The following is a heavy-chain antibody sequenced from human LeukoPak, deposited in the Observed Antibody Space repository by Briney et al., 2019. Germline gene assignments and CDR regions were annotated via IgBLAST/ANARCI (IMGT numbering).Heavy chain of an antibody. D-gene: IGHD4-17*01. CDR2: ISSSSSYI. Sequence: GGSLRLSCVASGFTFGTYGMHWVRQAPGKGLEWVSSISSSSSYIYYADSVKGRFTISRDNAKNSLYLQMNSLRAEDTAVYYCAREHYGDYGFDYWGQGTLVTVSS. J-gene: IGHJ4*02. CDR1: GFTFGTYG. CDR3: AREHYGDYGFDY. V-gene: IGHV3-21*01.